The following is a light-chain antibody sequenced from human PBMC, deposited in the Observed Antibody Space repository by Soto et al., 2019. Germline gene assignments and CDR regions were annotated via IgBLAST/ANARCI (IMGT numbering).Light chain of an antibody. CDR1: QSVRSN. J-gene: IGKJ4*01. Sequence: EIVMTQSPATLSVSPGERATLSCRASQSVRSNLAWYQQKPGQAPRLLIYGASTRATGIPARFSGSGSGTEFTLTISSLQSEHFAVYYCQQYNDWPPLTFGGGTKVEIK. CDR3: QQYNDWPPLT. CDR2: GAS. V-gene: IGKV3-15*01.